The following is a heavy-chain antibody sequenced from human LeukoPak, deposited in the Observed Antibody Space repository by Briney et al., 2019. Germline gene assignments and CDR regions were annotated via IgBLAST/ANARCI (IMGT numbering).Heavy chain of an antibody. CDR2: IFWDDDK. Sequence: SGPTLVKPTPTLTLTCTFSGFSLSTSGVGVGWIRQPPVKALEWLALIFWDDDKRYSPSLKNRLTITKDTYKNQVVLTVTNMDPGDTATYYCAHKLRNYYDASGSQFDYWGQGTLVTVSS. V-gene: IGHV2-5*02. D-gene: IGHD3-22*01. J-gene: IGHJ4*02. CDR3: AHKLRNYYDASGSQFDY. CDR1: GFSLSTSGVG.